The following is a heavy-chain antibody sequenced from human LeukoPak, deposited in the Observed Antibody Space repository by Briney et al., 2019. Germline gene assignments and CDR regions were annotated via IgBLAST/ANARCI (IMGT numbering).Heavy chain of an antibody. J-gene: IGHJ4*02. CDR2: ISSSGSTI. CDR1: GFTFSSYE. D-gene: IGHD5-12*01. Sequence: PGGSLRLSCAAPGFTFSSYEMNWVRQAPGKGLEWVSYISSSGSTIYYADSVKGRFTISRDNAKNSLYLQMNSLRAEDTAVYYCARGYTYFDYWGQGTLVTVSS. V-gene: IGHV3-48*03. CDR3: ARGYTYFDY.